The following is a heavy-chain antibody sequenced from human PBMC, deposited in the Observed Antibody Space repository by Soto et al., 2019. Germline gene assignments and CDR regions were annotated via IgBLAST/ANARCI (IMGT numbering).Heavy chain of an antibody. CDR3: ARSSAGVFGIIIECSNWLAP. V-gene: IGHV1-46*01. Sequence: ASVKVSCKAPADTFTSYYIHWVRQAPGHGLEWMGIINPNGGCTRFAQTFQGRITMTRDTSTSTVYMEPRILRSEYTAIYYCARSSAGVFGIIIECSNWLAPWGQGSLVTVSS. J-gene: IGHJ5*02. CDR2: INPNGGCT. D-gene: IGHD3-16*02. CDR1: ADTFTSYY.